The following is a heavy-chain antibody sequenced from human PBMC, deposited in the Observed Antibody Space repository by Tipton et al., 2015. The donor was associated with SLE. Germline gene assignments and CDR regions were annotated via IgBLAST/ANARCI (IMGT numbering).Heavy chain of an antibody. CDR3: ARHRAIAVAGTPFDY. CDR1: GGSISSHY. V-gene: IGHV4-59*08. J-gene: IGHJ4*02. D-gene: IGHD6-19*01. CDR2: IYYSGST. Sequence: TLSLTCTVSGGSISSHYWSWIRQPPGKGLEWIGYIYYSGSTNYNPSLKSRVTISVDTSKNQFSLKLSSVTAADTAVYYCARHRAIAVAGTPFDYWGQGTLVTVSS.